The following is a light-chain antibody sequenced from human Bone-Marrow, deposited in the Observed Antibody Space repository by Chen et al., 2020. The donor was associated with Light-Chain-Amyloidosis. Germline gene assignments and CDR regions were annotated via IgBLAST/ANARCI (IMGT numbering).Light chain of an antibody. V-gene: IGKV4-1*01. CDR3: QQYYNVPFT. J-gene: IGKJ3*01. CDR1: QSVLYSSNNQNY. CDR2: FAS. Sequence: DIVMTQSPDSLAVSLGERATINCKSSQSVLYSSNNQNYLAWYQQKPGQPPKLLIYFASTRESGVPDRFSGSGSGKDFTLTISSLQAEDVAVYYCQQYYNVPFTFGPGTKVDIK.